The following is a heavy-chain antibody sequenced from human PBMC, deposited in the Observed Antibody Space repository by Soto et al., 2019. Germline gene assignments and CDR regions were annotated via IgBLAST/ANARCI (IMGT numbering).Heavy chain of an antibody. CDR3: ARTRGLDISSWYGHDY. Sequence: QVQLVQSGAEVKKPGSSVKVSCKASGGTFSSYAISWVRQAPGQGLEWMGGFIPIFGTANYAQKFQGRVLITEDESTSPAYLELSSLRCEDTAVYYCARTRGLDISSWYGHDYWGQGTLVTVSS. J-gene: IGHJ4*02. CDR1: GGTFSSYA. D-gene: IGHD6-13*01. V-gene: IGHV1-69*01. CDR2: FIPIFGTA.